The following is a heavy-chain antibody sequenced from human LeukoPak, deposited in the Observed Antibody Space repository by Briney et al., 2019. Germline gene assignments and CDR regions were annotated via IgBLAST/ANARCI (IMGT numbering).Heavy chain of an antibody. Sequence: GRSLRLSCAASGFTFSSYAMHWVRQAPGKGLEWVAVISYDGSNKYYADSVKGRFTISRDNSKNTLYLQMNSLRAEDTAVYYCASQKLERLFSWFDPWGQGTLVTVSS. CDR2: ISYDGSNK. CDR3: ASQKLERLFSWFDP. J-gene: IGHJ5*02. D-gene: IGHD1-1*01. V-gene: IGHV3-30*04. CDR1: GFTFSSYA.